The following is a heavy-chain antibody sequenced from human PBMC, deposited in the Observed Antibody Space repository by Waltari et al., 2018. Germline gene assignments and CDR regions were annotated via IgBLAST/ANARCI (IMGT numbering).Heavy chain of an antibody. J-gene: IGHJ1*01. CDR1: GGTLNIYA. Sequence: QVMLVQSGAEVKKPGSSVKVSCRASGGTLNIYAFSWVRQAPGQGLEWVGGIIPIFGTTNNAPSFQGRVTITTDQSTNTARMELSSLRFEDTAIYYCASHTGRPEYFEQWGQGTLITVSS. D-gene: IGHD2-8*02. CDR2: IIPIFGTT. CDR3: ASHTGRPEYFEQ. V-gene: IGHV1-69*05.